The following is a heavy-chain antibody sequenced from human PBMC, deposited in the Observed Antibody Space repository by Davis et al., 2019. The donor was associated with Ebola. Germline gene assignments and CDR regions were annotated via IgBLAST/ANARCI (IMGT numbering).Heavy chain of an antibody. CDR1: GYTFTGYY. Sequence: ASVKVSCKASGYTFTGYYMHWVRQAPGQGLEWMGWINPNSGGTNYAQKFQGRVTMTRDTSISTAYMELSRLRSDDTAVYYCARVPYYYDSSGFGPGGFDYWGQGTLVTVSS. CDR2: INPNSGGT. V-gene: IGHV1-2*02. J-gene: IGHJ4*02. CDR3: ARVPYYYDSSGFGPGGFDY. D-gene: IGHD3-22*01.